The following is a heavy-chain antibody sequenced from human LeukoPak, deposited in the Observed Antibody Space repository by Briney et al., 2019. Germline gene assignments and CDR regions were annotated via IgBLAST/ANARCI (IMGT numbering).Heavy chain of an antibody. V-gene: IGHV3-23*01. CDR2: ISGSTGGT. D-gene: IGHD3-3*02. CDR3: AKDAWISRL. Sequence: GGSLRLSCAASGFTFSNYAMTWVHQAPGKGLEWVSAISGSTGGTYYADSVKGRFTISRDNSKNTLYLQMNSLRAEDSAFYYCAKDAWISRLGGQGTLVTVSS. CDR1: GFTFSNYA. J-gene: IGHJ4*02.